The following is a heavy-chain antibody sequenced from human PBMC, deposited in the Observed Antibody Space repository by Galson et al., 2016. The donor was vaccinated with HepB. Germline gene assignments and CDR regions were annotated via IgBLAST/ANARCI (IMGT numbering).Heavy chain of an antibody. D-gene: IGHD1/OR15-1a*01. J-gene: IGHJ4*02. CDR3: AKGTTLQVHFGYFDH. V-gene: IGHV3-23*01. CDR2: ISDSGGST. Sequence: SLRLSCAASGFTFSPYAMNWVRQAPGKGLEWVSGISDSGGSTYFADSVMGRFTISRDNSKNTLYLQMNSLRVDDTAVYYCAKGTTLQVHFGYFDHWGQGTLVTVSS. CDR1: GFTFSPYA.